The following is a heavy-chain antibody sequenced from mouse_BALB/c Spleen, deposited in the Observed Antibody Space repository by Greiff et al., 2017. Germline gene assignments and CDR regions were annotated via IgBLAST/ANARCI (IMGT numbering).Heavy chain of an antibody. D-gene: IGHD1-1*01. V-gene: IGHV14-1*02. CDR2: IDPENGNT. CDR1: GFNIKDYY. Sequence: VQLQQSGAELVRPGALVKLSCKASGFNIKDYYMHWVKQRPEQGLEWIGWIDPENGNTIYDPKFQGKATLTVDKSSSTAYMQLSSLTSEDSAVYYCARYYGSSFYAMDYWGQGTSVTVSS. CDR3: ARYYGSSFYAMDY. J-gene: IGHJ4*01.